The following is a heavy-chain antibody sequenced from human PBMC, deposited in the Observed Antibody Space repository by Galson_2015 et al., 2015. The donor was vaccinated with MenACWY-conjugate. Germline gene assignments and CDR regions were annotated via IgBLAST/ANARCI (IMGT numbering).Heavy chain of an antibody. Sequence: SLRLSCAASGFTFSSYWMYWVRQAPGKGLVWVAHINRDDSTINYAESVKGRFTISRDNAKNMLYLQMNSLRGEDTAVYYCARDPERGDGYVLDYWGQGTLVTVSS. CDR1: GFTFSSYW. D-gene: IGHD5-24*01. CDR2: INRDDSTI. J-gene: IGHJ4*02. V-gene: IGHV3-74*01. CDR3: ARDPERGDGYVLDY.